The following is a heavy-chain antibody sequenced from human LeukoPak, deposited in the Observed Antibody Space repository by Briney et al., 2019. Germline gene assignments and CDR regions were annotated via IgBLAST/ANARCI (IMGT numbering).Heavy chain of an antibody. J-gene: IGHJ3*02. D-gene: IGHD5-24*01. Sequence: GGSLRLSCAASGFTFSSYGMHWVRQAPGKGLEWLGFIRYDGGNKYYADSVKGRFPISRDNSKNTLYLQMNSLKPEDTAVYYCTRHRDGYGLAFDIWGQGTMVTVSS. CDR2: IRYDGGNK. CDR1: GFTFSSYG. V-gene: IGHV3-30*02. CDR3: TRHRDGYGLAFDI.